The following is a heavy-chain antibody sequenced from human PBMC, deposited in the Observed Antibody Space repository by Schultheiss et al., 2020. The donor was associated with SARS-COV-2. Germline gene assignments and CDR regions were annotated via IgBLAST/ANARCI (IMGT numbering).Heavy chain of an antibody. D-gene: IGHD4-11*01. CDR1: GGSISSGSYY. J-gene: IGHJ4*02. V-gene: IGHV4-61*02. CDR3: ARSSGMWMTTVTYFDY. CDR2: IYTSGST. Sequence: SETLSLTCTVSGGSISSGSYYWSWIRQPAGKGLEWIGRIYTSGSTNYNPSLKSRVTISVDTSKNQFSLKLSSVTAADTAVYYCARSSGMWMTTVTYFDYWGQGTLVTVSS.